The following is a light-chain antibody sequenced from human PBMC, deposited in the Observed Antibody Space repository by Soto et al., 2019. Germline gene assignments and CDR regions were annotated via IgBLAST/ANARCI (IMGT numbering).Light chain of an antibody. J-gene: IGKJ1*01. V-gene: IGKV1-39*01. Sequence: DIQMTQSPSSLSASVGDRVTITCRASQSISSYLNWYQQKPGKAPKLLIYAASSLQSGVPSRFSGSGSGTDFTLTISSLQHEDFATYYCQQSYCTLSWTFGQGTKVEIK. CDR3: QQSYCTLSWT. CDR2: AAS. CDR1: QSISSY.